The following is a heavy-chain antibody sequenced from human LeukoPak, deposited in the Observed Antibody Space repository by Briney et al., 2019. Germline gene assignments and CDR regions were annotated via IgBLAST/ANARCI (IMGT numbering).Heavy chain of an antibody. Sequence: ASVKVSCKASGYTFTSYDINWVRQATGQGLEWMGWMNPNSGNTGYAQKFQGRVTMTRNTSISTAYMELSSLRSEDTAVCYCALNLWSGEPYLDYWGQGTLVTVSS. CDR2: MNPNSGNT. J-gene: IGHJ4*02. CDR3: ALNLWSGEPYLDY. D-gene: IGHD3-10*01. CDR1: GYTFTSYD. V-gene: IGHV1-8*01.